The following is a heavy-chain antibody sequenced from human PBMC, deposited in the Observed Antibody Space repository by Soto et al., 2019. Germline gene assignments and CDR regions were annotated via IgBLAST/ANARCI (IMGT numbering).Heavy chain of an antibody. J-gene: IGHJ6*02. CDR3: VRDGYSYYYYGMDV. Sequence: NPGGSLRLSCAASGFIFSSYSMNWVRQAPGKGLEWVSSISSSSSYIYYADSMKGRFTISRDNAKNSLYLQMNSLRAEDTAVYYCVRDGYSYYYYGMDVWGQGTTVTVSS. D-gene: IGHD2-15*01. CDR2: ISSSSSYI. CDR1: GFIFSSYS. V-gene: IGHV3-21*01.